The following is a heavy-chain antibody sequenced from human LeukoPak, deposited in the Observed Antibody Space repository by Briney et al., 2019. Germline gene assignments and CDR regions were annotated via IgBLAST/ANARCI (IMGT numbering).Heavy chain of an antibody. J-gene: IGHJ3*02. CDR1: GFTFSSYS. V-gene: IGHV3-48*04. CDR2: ISSSSSTI. D-gene: IGHD3-22*01. Sequence: GGSLRLSCAASGFTFSSYSMNWVRQAPGKGLEWVSYISSSSSTIYYADSVKGRFTISRDNAKNSLYLQMNSLRAEDTAVYYCAVSYDSSGYDAFDIWGQGTMVTVSS. CDR3: AVSYDSSGYDAFDI.